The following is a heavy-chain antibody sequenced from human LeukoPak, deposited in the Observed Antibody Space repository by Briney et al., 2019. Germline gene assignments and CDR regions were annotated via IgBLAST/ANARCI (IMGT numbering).Heavy chain of an antibody. CDR3: ARDLGDGYNPDAFDI. V-gene: IGHV3-30-3*01. CDR1: GFTFSSYA. CDR2: ISYDGSNK. D-gene: IGHD5-24*01. J-gene: IGHJ3*02. Sequence: GGSLRLSCAASGFTFSSYAMHWVRQAPGKGLEWVAVISYDGSNKYYADSVKGRFTISRDNSENTLYLQMNSLRAEDTAVYYCARDLGDGYNPDAFDIWGQGTMVTVSS.